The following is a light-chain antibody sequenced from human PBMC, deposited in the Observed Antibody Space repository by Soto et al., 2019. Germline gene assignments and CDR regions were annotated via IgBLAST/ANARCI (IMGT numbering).Light chain of an antibody. CDR1: QSVSSY. J-gene: IGKJ1*01. CDR2: AAS. V-gene: IGKV3-20*01. Sequence: EFVLTQSPGTLSLSPGERATLSCRASQSVSSYLAWYQQKPGQAPRLLIYAASRRATGIPDRFSGSGSGTDFTLTISRLEPEDFAVYYCQQYGSSPWTFGQGTKVDIK. CDR3: QQYGSSPWT.